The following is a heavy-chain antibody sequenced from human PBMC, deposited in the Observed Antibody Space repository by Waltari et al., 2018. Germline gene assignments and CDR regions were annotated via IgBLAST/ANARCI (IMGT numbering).Heavy chain of an antibody. CDR1: GFTFSSYA. CDR3: ARDQGPTGTTGDAFDI. Sequence: EVQLVESGGGLVQPGGSLRLSCAASGFTFSSYAMPWVRQAPGKGLEYVSAISSNGGSTYYANSVKGRFTISRDNSKNTLYLQMGSLRAEDMAVYYCARDQGPTGTTGDAFDIWGQGTMVTVSS. D-gene: IGHD1-1*01. CDR2: ISSNGGST. J-gene: IGHJ3*02. V-gene: IGHV3-64*01.